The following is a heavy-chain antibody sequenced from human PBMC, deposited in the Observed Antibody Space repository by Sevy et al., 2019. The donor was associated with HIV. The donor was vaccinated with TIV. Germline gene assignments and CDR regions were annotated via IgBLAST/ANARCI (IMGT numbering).Heavy chain of an antibody. D-gene: IGHD2-21*02. CDR2: INPISGGT. J-gene: IGHJ4*02. V-gene: IGHV1-2*02. Sequence: ASVKVSCKASGHTFTAYYVHWVRQAPGQGLEWMGWINPISGGTNYAQKFQGRVTMTSDTSISTTYMDLSRLTSDDTAVYYCATPQAACSGGDCNDLDYWGQGTLVTVSS. CDR1: GHTFTAYY. CDR3: ATPQAACSGGDCNDLDY.